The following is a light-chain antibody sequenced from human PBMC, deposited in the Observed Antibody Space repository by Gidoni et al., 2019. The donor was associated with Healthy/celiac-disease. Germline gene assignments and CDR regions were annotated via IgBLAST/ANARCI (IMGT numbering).Light chain of an antibody. CDR2: EVS. CDR1: SSDVGGYNY. J-gene: IGLJ2*01. CDR3: SSDAGSNNFGV. V-gene: IGLV2-8*01. Sequence: QSALTQPPSASGSPGQSVTISCTGTSSDVGGYNYVSWYQQHPGIAPKLMIYEVSKRPSGVPDRFSGSKSGNTASLTVSGLQAEDEADYYCSSDAGSNNFGVFGGGAKLTVL.